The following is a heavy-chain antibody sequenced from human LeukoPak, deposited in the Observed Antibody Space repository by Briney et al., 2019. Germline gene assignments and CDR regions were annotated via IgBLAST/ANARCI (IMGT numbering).Heavy chain of an antibody. Sequence: PGGSLGLSCAASGFTFNAYAMHWVRQAPGKGLEWVAVVSNDGRDKHYADSVKGRFTISRDNSENTLYLQMNTLRAEDTAVYYCARDRNSPAKYYFDYWGQGTLVTVSS. CDR3: ARDRNSPAKYYFDY. CDR1: GFTFNAYA. J-gene: IGHJ4*02. CDR2: VSNDGRDK. V-gene: IGHV3-30*01. D-gene: IGHD1-14*01.